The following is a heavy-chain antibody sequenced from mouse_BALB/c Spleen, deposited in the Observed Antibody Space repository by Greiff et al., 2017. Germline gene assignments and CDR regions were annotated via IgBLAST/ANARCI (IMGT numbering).Heavy chain of an antibody. CDR3: ARAYDYDWYFDV. V-gene: IGHV7-1*02. CDR1: GFTFSDFY. J-gene: IGHJ1*01. CDR2: SRNKANDYTT. Sequence: EVKVVESGGGLVQPGGSLRLSCATSGFTFSDFYMEWVRQPPGKRLEWIAASRNKANDYTTEYSASVKGRFIVSRDTSQSILYLQMNALRAEDTAIYYCARAYDYDWYFDVWGAGTTVTVSS. D-gene: IGHD2-4*01.